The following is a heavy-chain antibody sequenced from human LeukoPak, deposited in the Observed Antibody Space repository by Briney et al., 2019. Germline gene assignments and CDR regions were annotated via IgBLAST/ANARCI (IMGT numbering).Heavy chain of an antibody. V-gene: IGHV3-30-3*02. CDR3: AKRGSCTSISCLSTTLDS. D-gene: IGHD2-2*01. J-gene: IGHJ4*02. Sequence: GGSLRLSCTASKFNLSSYAIHWVRQAPGKGLEWVAVISDDGGNKYYADSVKGRFTISRDNSKNTLSLLMNSLRAGDTALYYCAKRGSCTSISCLSTTLDSWGQGALVTVSS. CDR2: ISDDGGNK. CDR1: KFNLSSYA.